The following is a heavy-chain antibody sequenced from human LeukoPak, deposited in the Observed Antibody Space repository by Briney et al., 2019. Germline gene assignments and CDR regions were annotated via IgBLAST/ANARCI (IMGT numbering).Heavy chain of an antibody. D-gene: IGHD3-3*01. J-gene: IGHJ4*02. CDR3: ATYDFWSGFCAY. CDR2: ISGHNGNT. CDR1: GYTFTNYG. Sequence: ASVKVSCKASGYTFTNYGISWVRQAPAQGLEWVGWISGHNGNTSYAQKFQGRVTMTTDTSTSTAYMELRSLRSDDTAVYYCATYDFWSGFCAYWGQGTQVTVSS. V-gene: IGHV1-18*01.